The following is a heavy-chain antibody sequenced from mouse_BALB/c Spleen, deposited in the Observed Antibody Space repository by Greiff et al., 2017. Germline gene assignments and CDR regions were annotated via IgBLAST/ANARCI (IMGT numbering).Heavy chain of an antibody. Sequence: QVQLKESGPGLVAPSQSLSITCTVSGFSLTNSGVHWVRQSPGKGLEWLGVIWGDGSTNYNSAFKSRLSISKDNSKSQVFLKMNSLQTDDTARYYCAKHDGYYVYYAMDYWGQGTSVTVSS. CDR2: IWGDGST. D-gene: IGHD2-3*01. CDR3: AKHDGYYVYYAMDY. CDR1: GFSLTNSG. J-gene: IGHJ4*01. V-gene: IGHV2-6-6*01.